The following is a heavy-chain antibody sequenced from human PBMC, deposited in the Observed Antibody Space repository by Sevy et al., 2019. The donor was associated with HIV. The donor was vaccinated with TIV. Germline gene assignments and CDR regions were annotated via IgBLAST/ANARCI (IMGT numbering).Heavy chain of an antibody. D-gene: IGHD4-17*01. V-gene: IGHV4-39*01. CDR2: IYYSGSS. CDR3: AGFEYGDYTNLFDP. J-gene: IGHJ5*02. Sequence: SETLSLTCTVSGGSISSSSYYSGWICQPPGKGLEWIGNIYYSGSSYYNPSLNSRVTISVVTSKNQFSLKLTSVTAADTAVYYCAGFEYGDYTNLFDPWGQGTLVTVSS. CDR1: GGSISSSSYY.